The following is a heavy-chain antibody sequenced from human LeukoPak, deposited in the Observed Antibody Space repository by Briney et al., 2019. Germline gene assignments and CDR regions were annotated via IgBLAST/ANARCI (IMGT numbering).Heavy chain of an antibody. D-gene: IGHD2-8*01. CDR3: AKWSESIFHY. CDR2: LYPGCET. V-gene: IGHV3-53*01. J-gene: IGHJ4*02. CDR1: GFGVSNNY. Sequence: GGSLRLSCAASGFGVSNNYMIWVRQAPGKGLEWVSLLYPGCETNYADSVKGPFTISRDNPKNTVSLQMNSLRAEDTAVYYCAKWSESIFHYWGQGTQVTVSS.